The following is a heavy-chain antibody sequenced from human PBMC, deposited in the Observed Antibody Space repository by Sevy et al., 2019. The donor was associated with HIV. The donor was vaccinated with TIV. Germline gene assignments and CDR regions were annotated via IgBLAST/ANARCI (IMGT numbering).Heavy chain of an antibody. Sequence: ASVKVYCKASGYTFTSYGICWVRQAPGQGLEWMGWISAYNGNTNYAQKLQGRVTMNTDTSTSTAYMELRSLRSDDTAVYYCAGDVGALVDHQPCGVVMNPYYYYGMDVWGQGTTVTVSS. CDR1: GYTFTSYG. V-gene: IGHV1-18*04. CDR2: ISAYNGNT. J-gene: IGHJ6*02. CDR3: AGDVGALVDHQPCGVVMNPYYYYGMDV. D-gene: IGHD3-3*01.